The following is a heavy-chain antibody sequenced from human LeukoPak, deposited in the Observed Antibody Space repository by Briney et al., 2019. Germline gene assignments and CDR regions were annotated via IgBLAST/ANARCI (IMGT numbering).Heavy chain of an antibody. CDR1: GYTFTSYG. CDR3: ARDPQQLVGATGGGFNF. Sequence: APVKVSFKASGYTFTSYGISWVRQAPGQGLEWMGWISAYNGNTNYAQKLQGRVTMTTDTSTSTAYMELRSLRSDDTAVYYCARDPQQLVGATGGGFNFWGQGTLVTVSS. D-gene: IGHD1-26*01. J-gene: IGHJ4*02. CDR2: ISAYNGNT. V-gene: IGHV1-18*01.